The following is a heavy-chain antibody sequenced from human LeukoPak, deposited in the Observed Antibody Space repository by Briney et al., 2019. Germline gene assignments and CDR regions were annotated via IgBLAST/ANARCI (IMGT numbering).Heavy chain of an antibody. CDR3: ARVVAMAGVPVY. J-gene: IGHJ4*02. CDR2: INPNSGGT. Sequence: ASVKVSCXASGYTFTGNYMHWVRQAPGQGLEWMGRINPNSGGTNYAQKFQGRVTMTRDTSISTAYMELSRLRSDDTAVYYCARVVAMAGVPVYWGQGTLVTVSS. D-gene: IGHD2-15*01. V-gene: IGHV1-2*06. CDR1: GYTFTGNY.